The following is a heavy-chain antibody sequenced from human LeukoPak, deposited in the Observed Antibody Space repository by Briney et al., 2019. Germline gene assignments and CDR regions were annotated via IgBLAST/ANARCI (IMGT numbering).Heavy chain of an antibody. CDR2: IYISGTT. CDR1: GGSISNYY. V-gene: IGHV4-4*07. D-gene: IGHD4-11*01. Sequence: PSETLSLTCSVSGGSISNYYWSWIRQPAGKGLEWIGRIYISGTTNYNPSLKSRGTMSVDTSKNQLSLKLRSVTAADTAVYYCARGVTTSRFLAYWGQGTLVTVSS. CDR3: ARGVTTSRFLAY. J-gene: IGHJ4*02.